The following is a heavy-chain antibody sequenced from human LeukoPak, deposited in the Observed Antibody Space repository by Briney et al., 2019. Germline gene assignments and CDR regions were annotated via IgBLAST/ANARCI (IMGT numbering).Heavy chain of an antibody. CDR2: IRYSGTT. V-gene: IGHV4-59*01. CDR3: ARVSSGGYFHTYYFDY. Sequence: SETLSLTCTVSGGSISGYYWSWIRQPPGKGLEWIGYIRYSGTTNYSPSLKSRATISVDTSKNQFSLNLISVTAADTAIYYCARVSSGGYFHTYYFDYRGQGTLVTVSS. J-gene: IGHJ4*02. CDR1: GGSISGYY. D-gene: IGHD3-22*01.